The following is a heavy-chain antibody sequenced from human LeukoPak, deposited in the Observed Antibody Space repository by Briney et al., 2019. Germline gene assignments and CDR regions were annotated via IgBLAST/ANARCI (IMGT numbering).Heavy chain of an antibody. Sequence: PGGSLRLFCAASGFTFSSYAMSWVRQAPGKGLEWVSAISGSGGSTYYADSVKGRFTISRDNSKNTLYLQMNCLRAEDTAVYYCAKDRLGYCSSTSCYWFDPWGQGTLVTVSS. CDR1: GFTFSSYA. V-gene: IGHV3-23*01. CDR3: AKDRLGYCSSTSCYWFDP. J-gene: IGHJ5*02. D-gene: IGHD2-2*01. CDR2: ISGSGGST.